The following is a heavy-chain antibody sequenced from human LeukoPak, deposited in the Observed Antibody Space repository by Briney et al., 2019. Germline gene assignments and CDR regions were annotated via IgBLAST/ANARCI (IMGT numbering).Heavy chain of an antibody. CDR2: VNPYNGDT. Sequence: ASVKVSCKPSGYPFTASGLTWIRQAPGQGLEWMGWVNPYNGDTTYAQSLQGRVTMTTDASTSTAYMELRSLRSDDTAVYYCTRGGVNNNLLDFWGQGTLVTVSS. CDR1: GYPFTASG. J-gene: IGHJ4*02. V-gene: IGHV1-18*01. D-gene: IGHD3-10*01. CDR3: TRGGVNNNLLDF.